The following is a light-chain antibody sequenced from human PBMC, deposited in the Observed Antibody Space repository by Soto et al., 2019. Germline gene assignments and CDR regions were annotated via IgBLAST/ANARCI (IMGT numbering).Light chain of an antibody. CDR1: QGISSY. CDR2: AAS. CDR3: QQLNSYPLT. V-gene: IGKV1-9*01. J-gene: IGKJ4*01. Sequence: DIQLTQSPSFLSASVGDRVTITCRASQGISSYLAWYQQKPGKAPKLLIYAASTLQSGVPSRFSGSGSGTEFTLTISSLQPEDFATYYCQQLNSYPLTFGGRGKA.